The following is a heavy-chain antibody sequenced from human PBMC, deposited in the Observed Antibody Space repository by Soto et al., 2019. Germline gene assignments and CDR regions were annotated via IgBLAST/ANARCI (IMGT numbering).Heavy chain of an antibody. D-gene: IGHD6-13*01. Sequence: GGPLRLSCSASGCTFSSYAMHWVRQAPGKGLEYVSAISSNGGSTYYADSVKGRFTISRDNSKNTLYLQMSSLRAEDTAVYYCVKDLPPAAGTSADPPYYYYYYGMDVWGQGTTVTVSS. CDR1: GCTFSSYA. J-gene: IGHJ6*02. V-gene: IGHV3-64D*08. CDR3: VKDLPPAAGTSADPPYYYYYYGMDV. CDR2: ISSNGGST.